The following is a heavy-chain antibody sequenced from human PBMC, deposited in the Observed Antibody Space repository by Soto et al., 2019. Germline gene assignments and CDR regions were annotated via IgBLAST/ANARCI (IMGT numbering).Heavy chain of an antibody. D-gene: IGHD1-1*01. CDR3: ARRAETNGWNGFGADKYYFDF. CDR2: IIPIFGTA. J-gene: IGHJ4*02. Sequence: SVKVACKASGGTFSSYAISWVRQAPGQGLEWMGGIIPIFGTANYAQKFQGRVTITADESTSTAYMELSSLRSEDAAVYYCARRAETNGWNGFGADKYYFDFRGQRTLVTVSS. CDR1: GGTFSSYA. V-gene: IGHV1-69*13.